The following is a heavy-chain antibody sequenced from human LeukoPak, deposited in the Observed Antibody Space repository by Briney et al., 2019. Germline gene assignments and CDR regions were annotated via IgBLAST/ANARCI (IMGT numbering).Heavy chain of an antibody. CDR1: GFTLGDYA. J-gene: IGHJ3*02. Sequence: GGSLRLSCTASGFTLGDYAMSWFRQAPGKGLEWVGFIRSKAYGGTTEYAASVKGRFTISRDDSKSIAYLQMNSLKTEDTAVYYCTRDGTYCGGDCYSSDDAFDIWGQGTMVTVSS. V-gene: IGHV3-49*03. CDR2: IRSKAYGGTT. D-gene: IGHD2-21*02. CDR3: TRDGTYCGGDCYSSDDAFDI.